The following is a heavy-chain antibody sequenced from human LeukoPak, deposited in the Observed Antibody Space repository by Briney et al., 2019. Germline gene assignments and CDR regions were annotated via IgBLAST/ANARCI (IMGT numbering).Heavy chain of an antibody. V-gene: IGHV4-39*02. CDR3: ATETGATTVTTSLLYGY. CDR1: GGSISSSTYF. D-gene: IGHD4-17*01. CDR2: IYYSGST. Sequence: NPSETLSLTCTVSGGSISSSTYFWGWIRQPPGKGLEWIGTIYYSGSTYYNPSLKSRVTISVDTSKNQFSLKLSSVTAADTAVYYCATETGATTVTTSLLYGYWGQGTLVTVSS. J-gene: IGHJ4*02.